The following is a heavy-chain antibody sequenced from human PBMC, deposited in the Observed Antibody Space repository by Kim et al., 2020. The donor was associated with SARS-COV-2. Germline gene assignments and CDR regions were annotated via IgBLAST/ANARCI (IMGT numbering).Heavy chain of an antibody. Sequence: ASVKVSCKASGYTFTGYYMHWVRQAPGQGLEWMGWINPNSGGTNYAQKFQGRVTMTRDTSISTAYMELSRLRSDDTAVYYCAREPGITMIVVVTRNDAFDIWSQVTMVTVSS. J-gene: IGHJ3*02. V-gene: IGHV1-2*02. CDR3: AREPGITMIVVVTRNDAFDI. CDR1: GYTFTGYY. D-gene: IGHD3-22*01. CDR2: INPNSGGT.